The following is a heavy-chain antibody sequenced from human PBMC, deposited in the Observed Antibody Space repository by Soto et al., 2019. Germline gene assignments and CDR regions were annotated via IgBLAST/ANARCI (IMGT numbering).Heavy chain of an antibody. CDR3: ARQPGRNWFDP. CDR2: IYPGDSDT. J-gene: IGHJ5*02. V-gene: IGHV5-51*01. Sequence: GESLKISCKGSGYSFTSYWIGLVRQIPWKGLEWMGIIYPGDSDTRYSPSFQGQVTISADKSISTAYLQWSSLKASDTAMYYCARQPGRNWFDPWGQGTMVTVSS. CDR1: GYSFTSYW.